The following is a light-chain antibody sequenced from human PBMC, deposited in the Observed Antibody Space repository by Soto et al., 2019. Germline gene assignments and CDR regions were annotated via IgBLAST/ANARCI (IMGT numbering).Light chain of an antibody. V-gene: IGKV1-5*03. CDR2: KAS. CDR3: QKYNSAPRT. Sequence: DIQMTQSPSTLSGSVGDRVTITCRASQTISSWLAWYQQKPGKAPKLLIYKASTLKSGVPSRFSGSGSGTEFTLTISSLQPDDVATYYCQKYNSAPRTFGQGTKVDTK. CDR1: QTISSW. J-gene: IGKJ1*01.